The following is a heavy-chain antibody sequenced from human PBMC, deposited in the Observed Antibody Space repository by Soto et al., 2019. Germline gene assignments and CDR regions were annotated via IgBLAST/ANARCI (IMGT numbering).Heavy chain of an antibody. CDR1: GGSISSYY. Sequence: PSETLSLTCTVSGGSISSYYWSWIRQPPGEGLEWIGYIYYSGSTNYNPSLKSRVTISVDTSKNQFSLKLSSVTAADTAVYYCARDKVSYSSSWRYYYYYGMDVWGQGTTVTVSS. V-gene: IGHV4-59*01. D-gene: IGHD6-13*01. CDR3: ARDKVSYSSSWRYYYYYGMDV. CDR2: IYYSGST. J-gene: IGHJ6*02.